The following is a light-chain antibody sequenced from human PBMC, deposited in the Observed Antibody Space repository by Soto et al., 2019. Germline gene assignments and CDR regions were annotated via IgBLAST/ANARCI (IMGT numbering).Light chain of an antibody. J-gene: IGLJ1*01. CDR1: SSDVSGYNY. CDR3: CSGAGSNNYV. Sequence: QSALTQPPSASGSPGQSVTISCTGTSSDVSGYNYVSWYQQHPGKAPKLVIFEVNKRPSGVPDRFSGSKSGNTASLTVSGLQADDEADYYCCSGAGSNNYVFGTGTKVTVL. V-gene: IGLV2-8*01. CDR2: EVN.